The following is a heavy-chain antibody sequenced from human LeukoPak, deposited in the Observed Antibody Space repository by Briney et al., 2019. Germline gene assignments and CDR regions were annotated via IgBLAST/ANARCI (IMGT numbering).Heavy chain of an antibody. CDR2: IYTSGST. CDR3: ARDITIFGVAPQNWFDP. J-gene: IGHJ5*02. V-gene: IGHV4-4*07. CDR1: GGSISSYY. D-gene: IGHD3-3*01. Sequence: SETLSLTCTVSGGSISSYYWSWIRQPAGKGLEWIGRIYTSGSTNYNPSLKSRVTMSVDTSKNQFSLKLSSVTAADTAVCYCARDITIFGVAPQNWFDPWGQGTLVTVSS.